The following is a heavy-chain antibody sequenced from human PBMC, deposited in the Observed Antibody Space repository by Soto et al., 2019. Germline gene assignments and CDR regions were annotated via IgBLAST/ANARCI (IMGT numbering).Heavy chain of an antibody. Sequence: SETLSLTCTVSGGSISSYYWSWIRQPPGKGLEWIGYIYYSGSTNYNPSLKSRVTISVDTSKNQFSLKLSSVTAADTAVYYCARGRQYYYYYYYMDVWGKGTTVTVSS. J-gene: IGHJ6*03. CDR2: IYYSGST. CDR1: GGSISSYY. CDR3: ARGRQYYYYYYYMDV. V-gene: IGHV4-59*01.